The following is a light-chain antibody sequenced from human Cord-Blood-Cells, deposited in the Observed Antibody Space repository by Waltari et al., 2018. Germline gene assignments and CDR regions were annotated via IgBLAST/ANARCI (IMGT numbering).Light chain of an antibody. CDR1: QGIRSY. CDR3: QQYYSFPRT. Sequence: VIWMTQSPSLLSASTGDRVTISCRMSQGIRSYLAWYQQKPGKAPELLIYAASTLQSWVPSRFSGSGSGTDFTLTISCLQSEDFATYYCQQYYSFPRTFGQGTKVEIK. V-gene: IGKV1D-8*01. CDR2: AAS. J-gene: IGKJ1*01.